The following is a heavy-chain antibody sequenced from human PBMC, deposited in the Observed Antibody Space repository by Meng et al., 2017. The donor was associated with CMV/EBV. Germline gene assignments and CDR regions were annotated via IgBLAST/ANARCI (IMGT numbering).Heavy chain of an antibody. Sequence: GGSLRLSCAASGFTFSSYWMSWVRQAPGKGLEWVANIKQDGSEKYYVDSVKGRFTISRDNAKNSLYLQMNSLRAEDTAVYYCARDMVVPATASYYFDYWGQGTLVTVLL. CDR3: ARDMVVPATASYYFDY. D-gene: IGHD2-2*01. CDR1: GFTFSSYW. J-gene: IGHJ4*02. V-gene: IGHV3-7*01. CDR2: IKQDGSEK.